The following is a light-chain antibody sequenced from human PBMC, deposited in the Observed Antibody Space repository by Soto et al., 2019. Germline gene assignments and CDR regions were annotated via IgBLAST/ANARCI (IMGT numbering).Light chain of an antibody. CDR2: AAS. V-gene: IGKV1-39*01. J-gene: IGKJ1*01. Sequence: IQMTQSPSSLSASLGDRVTITCRARQSLRRHLNWYQQKPGRAPKVLIYAASSLQRGGPSRFRGSKSGPDFTLTISSLQPEDFATYYCQQSYSSPPTFGQGTKVDIK. CDR1: QSLRRH. CDR3: QQSYSSPPT.